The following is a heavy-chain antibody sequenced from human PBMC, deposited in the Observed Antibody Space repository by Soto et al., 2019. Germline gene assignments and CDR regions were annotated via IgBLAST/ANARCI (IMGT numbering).Heavy chain of an antibody. V-gene: IGHV3-23*01. J-gene: IGHJ4*02. CDR2: ISGSGGST. CDR1: GFTFSSYA. D-gene: IGHD3-3*01. Sequence: GGSLRLSCAASGFTFSSYAMSWVRQAPGKGLEWVSAISGSGGSTYYADSVKGRFTISRDNSKNTLYLQMNSLRAEDTAVYYCAGPIGGDFWSDDFDYWGQGTLVTVSS. CDR3: AGPIGGDFWSDDFDY.